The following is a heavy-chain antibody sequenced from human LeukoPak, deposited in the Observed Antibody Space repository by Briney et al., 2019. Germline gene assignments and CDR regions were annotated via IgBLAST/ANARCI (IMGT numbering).Heavy chain of an antibody. J-gene: IGHJ4*02. CDR3: AREGYTSGWYKTDY. V-gene: IGHV4-59*01. Sequence: PSETLSLTCTVSGGSIGGYYWSWIRQPPGKGLEWIGYIYYSGSTNYNPSLKSRVTMSVDTSKNRFSLRLSSVTAADTAVYYCAREGYTSGWYKTDYWGQGTLVTVSS. D-gene: IGHD6-19*01. CDR2: IYYSGST. CDR1: GGSIGGYY.